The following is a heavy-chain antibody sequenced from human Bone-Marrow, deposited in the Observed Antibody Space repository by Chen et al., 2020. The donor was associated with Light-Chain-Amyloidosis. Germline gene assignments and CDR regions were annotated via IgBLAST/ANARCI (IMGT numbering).Heavy chain of an antibody. Sequence: GESGPEVKKPGESLKISCKGSGYTFPNYWIGWVRQMPGKGLEWMGVIYPDDSDARYSPSLEGQVTISADKSITTAYLQWRSLKASDTAMYYCARRRDGYNFDYWGQGTLVTVSS. D-gene: IGHD5-12*01. V-gene: IGHV5-51*01. CDR1: GYTFPNYW. CDR3: ARRRDGYNFDY. CDR2: IYPDDSDA. J-gene: IGHJ4*02.